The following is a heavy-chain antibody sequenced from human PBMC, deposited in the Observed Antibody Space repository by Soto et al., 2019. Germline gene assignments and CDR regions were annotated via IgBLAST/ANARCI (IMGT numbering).Heavy chain of an antibody. Sequence: EVQLLESGGGLVQPGGSLRLSCAASGITFSNFGMSWVRQAPGKGLEWVAGIIDSGRSTYYADSVKGRFTISRYNSKNTLYLQMNSLRAEDTAVYYCAKRKDGYNSDYYGMDVWGQGTTVTVSS. CDR3: AKRKDGYNSDYYGMDV. V-gene: IGHV3-23*01. CDR2: IIDSGRST. J-gene: IGHJ6*01. CDR1: GITFSNFG. D-gene: IGHD5-12*01.